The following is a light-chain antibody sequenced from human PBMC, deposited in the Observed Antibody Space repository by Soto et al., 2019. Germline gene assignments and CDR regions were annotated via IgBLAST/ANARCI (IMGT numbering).Light chain of an antibody. Sequence: QSVLTQPASLSGSPGQSITISCTGTSSDVGGYNYVSWYQQHPGKVPKLMIYDVSNRPSGVSNRFSGSKSGNTASLTISGLQAEDEADYYCSSYTSSSTVVFGGGTKVTVL. CDR3: SSYTSSSTVV. CDR1: SSDVGGYNY. J-gene: IGLJ2*01. CDR2: DVS. V-gene: IGLV2-14*01.